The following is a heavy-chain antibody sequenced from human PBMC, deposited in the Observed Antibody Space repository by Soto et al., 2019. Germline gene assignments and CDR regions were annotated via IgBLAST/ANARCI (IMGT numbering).Heavy chain of an antibody. CDR3: ASGGIAAALNFDY. D-gene: IGHD6-13*01. V-gene: IGHV1-69*06. J-gene: IGHJ4*02. Sequence: SVKASCKASGGTFSSYAISWVRQAPGQGLEWMGGIIPIFGTANYAQKFQGRVTITADKSTSTAYMELSSLRSEDTAVYYCASGGIAAALNFDYWGQGIPVTVSS. CDR2: IIPIFGTA. CDR1: GGTFSSYA.